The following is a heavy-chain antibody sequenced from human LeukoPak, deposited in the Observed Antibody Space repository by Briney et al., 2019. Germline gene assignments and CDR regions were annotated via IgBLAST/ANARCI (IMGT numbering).Heavy chain of an antibody. Sequence: GGSLRLSCAASGFTVSSNYMSRVRQAPGKGLEWVSVIYSGGSTYYADSVKGRFTISRDNSKNTLYLQMNSLRAEDTAVYYCASSTSWTQYAFDIWGQGTMVTVSS. D-gene: IGHD2-2*01. CDR1: GFTVSSNY. V-gene: IGHV3-53*01. CDR3: ASSTSWTQYAFDI. J-gene: IGHJ3*02. CDR2: IYSGGST.